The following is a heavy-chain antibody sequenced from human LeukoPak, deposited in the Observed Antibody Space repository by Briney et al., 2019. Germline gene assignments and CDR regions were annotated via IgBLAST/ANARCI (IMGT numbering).Heavy chain of an antibody. V-gene: IGHV4-39*07. Sequence: PSETLSLTCTVSGSSISSSNHYWGWIRQPPGKGLEWIGSIYSSGSTYYNPSHKSRVTISIDMSKNQFSLKLSSVTAADTAAYYCAREQWLTTLLDSWGQGTLVTVSS. CDR1: GSSISSSNHY. J-gene: IGHJ4*02. D-gene: IGHD6-19*01. CDR3: AREQWLTTLLDS. CDR2: IYSSGST.